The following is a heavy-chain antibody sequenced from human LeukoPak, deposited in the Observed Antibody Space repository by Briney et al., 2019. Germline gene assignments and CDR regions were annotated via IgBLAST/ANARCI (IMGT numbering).Heavy chain of an antibody. CDR3: ASAHGGSGYDRPFDY. CDR1: GFTFTSYA. CDR2: IDSSASTT. D-gene: IGHD5-12*01. V-gene: IGHV3-48*03. J-gene: IGHJ4*02. Sequence: GGSLRLSCAASGFTFTSYAMSWVRQVPGKGLEWVSYIDSSASTTYYAGSVQGRFTISRDNAKNSLYLQMRSLRVEDTAFYYCASAHGGSGYDRPFDYWGQGTLVTVSS.